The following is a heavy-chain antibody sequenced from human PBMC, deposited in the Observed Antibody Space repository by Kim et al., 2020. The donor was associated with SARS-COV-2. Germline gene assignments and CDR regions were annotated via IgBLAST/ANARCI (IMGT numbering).Heavy chain of an antibody. CDR1: GFTFSSYG. Sequence: GGSLRLSCAASGFTFSSYGMHWVRQAPGKGLEWVAVISYDGSNKYYADSVKGRFTISRDNSKNTLYLQMNSLRAEDTAVYYCAKAKLRFLEWLTDYYYG. CDR2: ISYDGSNK. D-gene: IGHD3-3*01. J-gene: IGHJ6*01. CDR3: AKAKLRFLEWLTDYYYG. V-gene: IGHV3-30*18.